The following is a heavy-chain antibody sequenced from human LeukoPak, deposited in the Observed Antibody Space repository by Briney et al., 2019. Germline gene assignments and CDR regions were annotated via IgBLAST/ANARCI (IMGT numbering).Heavy chain of an antibody. CDR3: ARADSSGYIFGFDP. D-gene: IGHD3-22*01. Sequence: SETLSLTCTVSGGSISSSSYYWGWIRQPPGKGLEWIGSIYYSGSTYYNPSLKSRVTISVDTSKNQFSLKLSSVTAADTAVYYCARADSSGYIFGFDPWGQGTLVTVSS. CDR2: IYYSGST. CDR1: GGSISSSSYY. J-gene: IGHJ5*02. V-gene: IGHV4-39*07.